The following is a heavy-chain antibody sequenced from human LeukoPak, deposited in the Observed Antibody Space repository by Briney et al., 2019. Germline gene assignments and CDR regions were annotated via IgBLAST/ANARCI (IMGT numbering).Heavy chain of an antibody. CDR2: IYSVGST. J-gene: IGHJ3*02. Sequence: GGSLRLSCVASGFTVSGNYMTWVRQAPGKGLEWLSIIYSVGSTYYPDSGGGRFTISRDNSKNTVFLQMNSLRAEDTAVYYCASQRMVRGAIGAFDIWGQGTMVTVSS. CDR1: GFTVSGNY. V-gene: IGHV3-66*04. D-gene: IGHD3-10*01. CDR3: ASQRMVRGAIGAFDI.